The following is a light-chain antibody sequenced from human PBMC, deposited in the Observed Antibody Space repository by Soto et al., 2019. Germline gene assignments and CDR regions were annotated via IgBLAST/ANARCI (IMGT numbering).Light chain of an antibody. CDR1: STDVGGYDY. V-gene: IGLV2-11*01. CDR2: DVS. CDR3: CSYADNFFYV. J-gene: IGLJ6*01. Sequence: QSALTQPRSVSGSPGQSVTISCTGTSTDVGGYDYVSWYQHHPGEAPKLIIFDVSQRPSGVPDRFSGSKSGNTASLTISRLQAEDEADYHCCSYADNFFYVFGTGTQLPSS.